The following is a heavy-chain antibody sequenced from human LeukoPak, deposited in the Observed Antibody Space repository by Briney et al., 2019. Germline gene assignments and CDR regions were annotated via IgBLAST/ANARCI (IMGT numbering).Heavy chain of an antibody. J-gene: IGHJ6*03. CDR1: GFTFSTYE. Sequence: GGSLRLSCAASGFTFSTYEMNWVRQTPGKGLGWVSYISSSGSTIYYADSVKGRFTISRDNAKNSLYLQMNSLRAEDTAIYYCARRSGYAYYYYYMDVWGKGTTVTVSS. CDR3: ARRSGYAYYYYYMDV. V-gene: IGHV3-48*03. CDR2: ISSSGSTI. D-gene: IGHD5-12*01.